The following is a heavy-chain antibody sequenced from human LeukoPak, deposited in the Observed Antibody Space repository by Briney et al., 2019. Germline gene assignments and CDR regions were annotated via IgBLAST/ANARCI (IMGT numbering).Heavy chain of an antibody. CDR3: ARDGRNHYDFWSGYYSDRGGYYYYGMDV. V-gene: IGHV1-18*01. Sequence: ASVKVSCKASGYMFTSYGFSWVRQAPGQGLEWMGWISGYNGDTNYAQKFQGRVSMTTDTSTSTAYMELRSLSSDDTAVYYCARDGRNHYDFWSGYYSDRGGYYYYGMDVWGQGTTVTVSS. J-gene: IGHJ6*02. CDR2: ISGYNGDT. CDR1: GYMFTSYG. D-gene: IGHD3-3*01.